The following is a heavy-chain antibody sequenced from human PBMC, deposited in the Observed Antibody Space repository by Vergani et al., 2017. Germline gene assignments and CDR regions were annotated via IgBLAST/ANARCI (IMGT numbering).Heavy chain of an antibody. CDR2: ISGSGGST. J-gene: IGHJ4*02. D-gene: IGHD6-13*01. CDR3: AKDSLGGIAAAGRPVPPDY. V-gene: IGHV3-23*01. Sequence: EVQLLESGGGLVQPGGSLRLSCAASGFTFSSYAMSWVRQAPGKGLEWVSAISGSGGSTYYADSVKGRFTISRDNSKNTLYLQMNSLRAEDTAVYYCAKDSLGGIAAAGRPVPPDYWGQGTLVTVSS. CDR1: GFTFSSYA.